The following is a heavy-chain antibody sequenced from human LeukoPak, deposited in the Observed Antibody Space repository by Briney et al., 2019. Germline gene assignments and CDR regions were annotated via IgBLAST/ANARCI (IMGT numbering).Heavy chain of an antibody. Sequence: PSETLSLTCTVSGGSISSSSYYWGWIRQPPGKGLEWIGNIYYSGSAYYNPSLMSRATISVDTSKNHFSLKLSSVTAADTAVYYCARQAVVVAALLDCWGQGTLVTVSS. J-gene: IGHJ4*02. V-gene: IGHV4-39*01. CDR1: GGSISSSSYY. CDR3: ARQAVVVAALLDC. CDR2: IYYSGSA. D-gene: IGHD2-15*01.